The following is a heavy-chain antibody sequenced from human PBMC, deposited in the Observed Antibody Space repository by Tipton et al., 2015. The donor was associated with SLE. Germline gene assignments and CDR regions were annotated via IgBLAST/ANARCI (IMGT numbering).Heavy chain of an antibody. V-gene: IGHV4-39*07. CDR1: GGPISSSSYY. D-gene: IGHD3-3*01. CDR2: IYYSGST. Sequence: TLSLTCTVSGGPISSSSYYWGWIRQPPGKGLEWIGSIYYSGSTYYNPSLKSRVTISVDTSKNQFSLKLSSVTAADTAVYYCARGGRFLEWLTYWGQGTLVTVSS. J-gene: IGHJ4*02. CDR3: ARGGRFLEWLTY.